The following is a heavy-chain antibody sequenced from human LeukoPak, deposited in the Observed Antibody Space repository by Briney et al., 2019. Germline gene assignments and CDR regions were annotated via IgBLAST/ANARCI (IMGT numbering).Heavy chain of an antibody. CDR1: VGTYSIYA. CDR2: IIPILGIA. Sequence: SVKVSCKASVGTYSIYAISWVRQAPGQGLEWMGRIIPILGIANYAQKFQGRVTITADKSTSTAYMELRSMRSEVTAVYYSARGLTTVHDYWGQGTLVTVSS. CDR3: ARGLTTVHDY. J-gene: IGHJ4*02. D-gene: IGHD4-17*01. V-gene: IGHV1-69*04.